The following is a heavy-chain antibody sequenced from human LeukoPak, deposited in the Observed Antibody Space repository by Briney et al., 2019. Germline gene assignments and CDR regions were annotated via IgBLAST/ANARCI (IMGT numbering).Heavy chain of an antibody. CDR1: GFTFSSYA. J-gene: IGHJ3*02. Sequence: GSLRLSCAASGFTFSSYAMSWVRQAPRKGLEWVSVISGSGCTTYYADSVKGRFTISRDNSKNTLYLQMNSLRAVDTAVYYCAKDLNFFSGFDIWGQGTMVTVSS. CDR3: AKDLNFFSGFDI. CDR2: ISGSGCTT. D-gene: IGHD1-1*01. V-gene: IGHV3-23*01.